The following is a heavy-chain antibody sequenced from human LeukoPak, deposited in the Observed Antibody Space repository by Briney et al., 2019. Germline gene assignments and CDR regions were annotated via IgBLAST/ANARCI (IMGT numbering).Heavy chain of an antibody. CDR1: GFTFSSYE. J-gene: IGHJ3*02. CDR3: ARSEKYYDFWSGYHSDAFDI. Sequence: PGGSLRLSCAASGFTFSSYEMNWVRQAPGKGLEWVSYISSSGSTIYYADSVKGRFTISRDNAKNSLYLQMNSLRAEDTAVYYCARSEKYYDFWSGYHSDAFDIWGQGTMVTVSS. CDR2: ISSSGSTI. V-gene: IGHV3-48*03. D-gene: IGHD3-3*01.